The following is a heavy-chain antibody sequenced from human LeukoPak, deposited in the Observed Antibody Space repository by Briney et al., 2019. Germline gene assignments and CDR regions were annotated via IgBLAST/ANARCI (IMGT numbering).Heavy chain of an antibody. CDR2: IYYTATTSRHPSLNSGTT. CDR1: DGSTSNGGYY. Sequence: SDTLSLTCTVSDGSTSNGGYYRRFTRQHPGRDMEWHGYIYYTATTSRHPSLNSGTTYYNPSLKSRATISGDTSKNQFSLKLSSVTAADTAVYYCARDRGRKYQLRYWYFDPWGRGTLVTVSS. V-gene: IGHV4-31*03. J-gene: IGHJ2*01. CDR3: ARDRGRKYQLRYWYFDP. D-gene: IGHD2-2*01.